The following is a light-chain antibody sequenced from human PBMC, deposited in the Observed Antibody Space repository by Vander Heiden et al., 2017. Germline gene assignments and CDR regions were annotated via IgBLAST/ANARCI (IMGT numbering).Light chain of an antibody. J-gene: IGKJ1*01. CDR3: QQSYSTPPGT. Sequence: DIQMPQSPSSLSASVGDRVTITCRARQSISSYLNWYQQKPGKAPKLLIYAASSLQRGVPSRFSGSGSGTDFTLTISSLQPEDFATYYCQQSYSTPPGTFGQGTKVEIK. V-gene: IGKV1-39*01. CDR2: AAS. CDR1: QSISSY.